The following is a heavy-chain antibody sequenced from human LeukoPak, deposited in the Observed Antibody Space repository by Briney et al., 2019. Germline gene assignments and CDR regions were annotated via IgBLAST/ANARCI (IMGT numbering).Heavy chain of an antibody. J-gene: IGHJ4*02. CDR2: IWYDGSNK. CDR3: ARDRVVVAATEGYYFDY. V-gene: IGHV3-33*01. CDR1: GFTFSSYA. Sequence: GGSLGLSCAASGFTFSSYAMHWVRQAPGKGLEWVAVIWYDGSNKYYADSVKGRFTISRDNSKNTLYLQINGLRAEDTAVYYCARDRVVVAATEGYYFDYWGQGTLVTVSS. D-gene: IGHD2-15*01.